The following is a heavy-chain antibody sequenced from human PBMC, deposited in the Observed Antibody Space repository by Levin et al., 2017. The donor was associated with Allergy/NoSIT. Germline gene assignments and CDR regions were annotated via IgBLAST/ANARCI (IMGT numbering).Heavy chain of an antibody. CDR1: GNTFTGYY. Sequence: EASVKVSCKASGNTFTGYYLHWVRQAPGQGLEWMGWINPNSGGTIYAQKFEGRATMTRDTSITTAYLELSRLTSDDTAVYYCACREPNWTTDYWGQGTLVTVSS. J-gene: IGHJ4*02. D-gene: IGHD1-20*01. V-gene: IGHV1-2*02. CDR3: ACREPNWTTDY. CDR2: INPNSGGT.